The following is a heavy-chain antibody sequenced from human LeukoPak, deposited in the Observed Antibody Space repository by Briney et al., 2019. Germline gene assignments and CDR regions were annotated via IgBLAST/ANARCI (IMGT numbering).Heavy chain of an antibody. J-gene: IGHJ4*02. CDR3: ARAWYSGDCLDY. D-gene: IGHD2-21*02. Sequence: ASVKVSCKASGGTFSSYAISWVRQAPGQGLEWMGWISAYNGNTNYAQKLQGRVTMTTDTSTSTAYMELRSLRSDDTAVYYCARAWYSGDCLDYWGQGTLVTVSS. CDR2: ISAYNGNT. V-gene: IGHV1-18*01. CDR1: GGTFSSYA.